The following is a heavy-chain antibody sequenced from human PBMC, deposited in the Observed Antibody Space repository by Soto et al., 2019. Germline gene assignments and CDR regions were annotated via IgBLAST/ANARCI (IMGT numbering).Heavy chain of an antibody. CDR1: GGSFSDYY. J-gene: IGHJ6*02. V-gene: IGHV4-34*01. Sequence: PSETLSLTCAVYGGSFSDYYWSWIRQPPGKGLEWIGEINHSGSTNYNPSLKGRVTISVDTSKNQFSLKLSSVTAADTAVYYCARPGGGGYYYVMDVWGQGTKVTVSS. CDR2: INHSGST. CDR3: ARPGGGGYYYVMDV. D-gene: IGHD1-26*01.